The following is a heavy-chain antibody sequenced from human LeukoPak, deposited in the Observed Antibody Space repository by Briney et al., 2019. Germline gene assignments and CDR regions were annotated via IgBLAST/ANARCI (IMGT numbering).Heavy chain of an antibody. D-gene: IGHD3-22*01. CDR2: IYSSGTT. V-gene: IGHV3-53*01. J-gene: IGHJ4*02. CDR3: ARYSSAYYTYYFDF. Sequence: GGSLRLSCAASGFTVSSNYMSWVRQAPGKGLEWLSVIYSSGTTYYADSLKGRFTISRDNSKNTLYLQMNDLGAEDTAVYYCARYSSAYYTYYFDFWGQGTLVTVSS. CDR1: GFTVSSNY.